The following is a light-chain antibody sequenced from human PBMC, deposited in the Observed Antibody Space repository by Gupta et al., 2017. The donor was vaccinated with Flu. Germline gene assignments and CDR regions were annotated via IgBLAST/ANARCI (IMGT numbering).Light chain of an antibody. CDR3: QQYNNWPPVT. CDR2: CAP. J-gene: IGKJ5*01. V-gene: IGKV3-15*01. Sequence: AHLPVSPGEIATLACRAMQIVSSKLAWYQEKPGQAPRRLIYCAPTRATWIPARFSGSGSWTEFTLTISSLQSEDFAVYYCQQYNNWPPVTFGQGTRLEIK. CDR1: QIVSSK.